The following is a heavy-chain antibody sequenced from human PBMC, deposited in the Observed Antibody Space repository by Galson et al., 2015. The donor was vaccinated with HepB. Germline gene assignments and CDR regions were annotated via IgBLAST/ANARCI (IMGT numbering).Heavy chain of an antibody. D-gene: IGHD2-2*01. J-gene: IGHJ4*02. CDR2: ISAYNGNT. Sequence: SVKVSCRASGYTFTSYGISWVRQAPGQGLEWMGWISAYNGNTNYAQKLQGRVTMTTDTSTSTAYMELRSLRSDDTAVYYCARDSRIVVVPAAAGVLDYWGQGTLVTVSS. V-gene: IGHV1-18*01. CDR1: GYTFTSYG. CDR3: ARDSRIVVVPAAAGVLDY.